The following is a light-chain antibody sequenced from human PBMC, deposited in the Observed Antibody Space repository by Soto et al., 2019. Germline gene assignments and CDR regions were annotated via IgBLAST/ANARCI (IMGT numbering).Light chain of an antibody. Sequence: DIQMTQSPSSVSASIGDRVTITCRASQIIGSWLAWYQQKPGRAPTLLIYGASSLQSGVPSRFSGSGSGTDFTLTITSLQAEDSAKYYCQQANSVPFPFGPGTKVDIK. J-gene: IGKJ3*01. V-gene: IGKV1-12*02. CDR3: QQANSVPFP. CDR2: GAS. CDR1: QIIGSW.